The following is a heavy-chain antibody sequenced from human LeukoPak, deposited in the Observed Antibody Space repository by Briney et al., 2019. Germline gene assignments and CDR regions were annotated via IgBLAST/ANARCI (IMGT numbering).Heavy chain of an antibody. Sequence: GESLKISCKASGYSLTTYWIAWVRQVPGKGLEWMGIIYPGDSDTRYSPSFQGQVTISVGKSITTAYLQWSTLKASDTAIYYCARARSMSSGYWGLLEYWGQGALVTVSS. CDR2: IYPGDSDT. CDR3: ARARSMSSGYWGLLEY. J-gene: IGHJ4*02. CDR1: GYSLTTYW. V-gene: IGHV5-51*01. D-gene: IGHD3-22*01.